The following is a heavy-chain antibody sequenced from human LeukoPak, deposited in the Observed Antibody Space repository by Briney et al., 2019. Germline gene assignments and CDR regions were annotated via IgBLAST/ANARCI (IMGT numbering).Heavy chain of an antibody. V-gene: IGHV4-30-4*01. Sequence: SETLSLTCTVSGGSISSGDYYWSWIRQPPGKGLEWIGYIYYSGSTYYNPSLKSRVTISVDTSKNQFSLKLSSVTAADTAVYYCASTPPTYYYDNIWGQGTLVTVSS. CDR2: IYYSGST. CDR1: GGSISSGDYY. CDR3: ASTPPTYYYDNI. D-gene: IGHD3-22*01. J-gene: IGHJ4*02.